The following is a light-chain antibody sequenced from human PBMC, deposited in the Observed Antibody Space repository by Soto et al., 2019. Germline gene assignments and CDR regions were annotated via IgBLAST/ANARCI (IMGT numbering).Light chain of an antibody. V-gene: IGKV1-39*01. J-gene: IGKJ1*01. CDR1: QSISDF. CDR2: AAS. CDR3: QQTYSTPPT. Sequence: DIQMTQSPYSLSASVGDRVTITCRASQSISDFLNWYQQKPGKAPKLLIYAASTLQSGVPSRFSGSGSGTDFTLTISGLDPEDFATYYCQQTYSTPPTLGQGTKVGIK.